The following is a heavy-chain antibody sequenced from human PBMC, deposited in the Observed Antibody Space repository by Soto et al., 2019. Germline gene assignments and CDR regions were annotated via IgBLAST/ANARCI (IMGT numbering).Heavy chain of an antibody. D-gene: IGHD2-2*01. J-gene: IGHJ6*02. V-gene: IGHV3-48*02. Sequence: GGSLRLSCAASGFSFSSYRMNWVRQAPGKGLEWVSYISRSSSTMSYADSVKGRFTISRDNAMNSLYLQMNSLRDEDTAVYYCARVICSSTSCYGGYYGMDVWGHGTTVTVSS. CDR1: GFSFSSYR. CDR3: ARVICSSTSCYGGYYGMDV. CDR2: ISRSSSTM.